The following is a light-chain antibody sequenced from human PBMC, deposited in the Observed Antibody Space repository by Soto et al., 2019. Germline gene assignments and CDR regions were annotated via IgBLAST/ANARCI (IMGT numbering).Light chain of an antibody. CDR2: GAS. CDR1: QSVSSTY. J-gene: IGKJ4*01. CDR3: QQYERSPTT. Sequence: EIVLTQSPGTLSLSPGERATLSCRASQSVSSTYLAWYQQKPGQALSLLIYGASRRAAGSPDRFSGRGSVTDSTLTISRLEPEDFAVYYCQQYERSPTTFGGGTKVQIK. V-gene: IGKV3-20*01.